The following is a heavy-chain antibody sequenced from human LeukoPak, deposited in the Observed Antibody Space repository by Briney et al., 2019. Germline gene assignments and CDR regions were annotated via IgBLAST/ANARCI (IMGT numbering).Heavy chain of an antibody. CDR3: AKGYAYYYDSSGYVDY. Sequence: GRSLRLSCAASGFTFSSYGMHWVRQAPGKGLEWVAVISYDGSNKYYADSVKGRFTISRDNSKNTLYLQMNSLRAEDTAVYYCAKGYAYYYDSSGYVDYWGQGTLVTVSS. V-gene: IGHV3-30*18. J-gene: IGHJ4*02. CDR1: GFTFSSYG. CDR2: ISYDGSNK. D-gene: IGHD3-22*01.